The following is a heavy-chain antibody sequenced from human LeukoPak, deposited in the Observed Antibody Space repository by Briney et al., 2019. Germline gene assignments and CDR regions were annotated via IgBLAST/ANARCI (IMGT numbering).Heavy chain of an antibody. CDR3: ARALGYCSSTSCPTGY. CDR1: GGSFSGYY. D-gene: IGHD2-2*01. V-gene: IGHV4-34*01. CDR2: INHSGST. J-gene: IGHJ4*02. Sequence: PSETLSLTCAVYGGSFSGYYWSWIRQPPGKGLEWIGEINHSGSTDYNPSLKSRVTISVDTSKNQFSLKLSSVTAPDTAVYYCARALGYCSSTSCPTGYWGQGTLVTVSS.